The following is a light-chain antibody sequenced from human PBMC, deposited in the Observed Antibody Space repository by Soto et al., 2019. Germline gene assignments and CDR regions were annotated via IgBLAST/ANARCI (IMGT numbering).Light chain of an antibody. CDR2: AAT. J-gene: IGKJ3*01. CDR3: QQRYITPFT. Sequence: DFQMTQSPSSLSASVGDRITITCRASQTVSYFLNWYQHKPGKPPRLLIYAATSLEGGVPSRFSGSGSGTDFNLTISSLQPEDFATYYCQQRYITPFTFGPGTKVDIK. V-gene: IGKV1-39*01. CDR1: QTVSYF.